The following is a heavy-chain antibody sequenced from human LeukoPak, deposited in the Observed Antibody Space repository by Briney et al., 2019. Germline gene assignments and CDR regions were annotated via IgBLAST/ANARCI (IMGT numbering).Heavy chain of an antibody. Sequence: PSETLSLTCTVSGGFISSSSYYWGWIRQPPGKELEWIGSIYYSGSTYYNPSLKSRVTISVDTSKNQFSLKLSSVTAADTAVYYCARHWTVGWYSGIGYFDYWGQGTLVTVSS. D-gene: IGHD6-19*01. V-gene: IGHV4-39*01. J-gene: IGHJ4*02. CDR1: GGFISSSSYY. CDR2: IYYSGST. CDR3: ARHWTVGWYSGIGYFDY.